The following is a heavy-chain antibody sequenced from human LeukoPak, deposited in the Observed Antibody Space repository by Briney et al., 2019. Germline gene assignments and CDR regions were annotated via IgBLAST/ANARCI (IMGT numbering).Heavy chain of an antibody. CDR3: ARGPSGSDY. CDR1: GYTFTGYY. Sequence: ASVMVSCKVSGYTFTGYYLHWVRQAPGQGLEWMGRINPSSGGTNYAQKFQGRVTMTRDTSINTAYMDLSSLRSDDTAVYYCARGPSGSDYWGQGTLVTVSS. J-gene: IGHJ4*02. V-gene: IGHV1-2*06. CDR2: INPSSGGT. D-gene: IGHD3-10*01.